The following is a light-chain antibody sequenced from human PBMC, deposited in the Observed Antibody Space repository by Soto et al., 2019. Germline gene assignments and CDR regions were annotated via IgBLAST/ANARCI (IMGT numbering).Light chain of an antibody. V-gene: IGLV2-8*01. CDR3: KSYAGRNTYV. CDR1: RNDIGAYEF. CDR2: EVV. J-gene: IGLJ1*01. Sequence: QSVLTQPPSASGSPGQSVTISCTGTRNDIGAYEFVSWYQHHPGKAPKLIIYEVVQRPSGVPDRFSGSKSGNTASLTVSGLQAADEADYYCKSYAGRNTYVFGTGTKATV.